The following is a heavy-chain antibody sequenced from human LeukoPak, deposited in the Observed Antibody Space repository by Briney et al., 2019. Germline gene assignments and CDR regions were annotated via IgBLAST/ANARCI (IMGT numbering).Heavy chain of an antibody. J-gene: IGHJ3*02. V-gene: IGHV3-23*01. CDR2: ISGSGGST. CDR1: GFTFSSYG. CDR3: AKDLSSGDPIDAFDI. D-gene: IGHD6-19*01. Sequence: PGGSLRLSCAASGFTFSSYGMSWVRQAPGKGLEWVSGISGSGGSTYYADSVKGRFTISRDNSKNTLYLQMNSLRAEDTAVYYCAKDLSSGDPIDAFDIWGQGTMVTVSS.